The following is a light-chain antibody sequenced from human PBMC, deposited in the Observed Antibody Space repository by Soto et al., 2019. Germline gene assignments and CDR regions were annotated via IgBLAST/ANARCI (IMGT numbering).Light chain of an antibody. J-gene: IGKJ1*01. CDR3: HQYGRSPPWT. V-gene: IGKV3-20*01. CDR2: AAS. CDR1: QSVSSSY. Sequence: EIVLTQSPGTLSLSPVERATLSCRASQSVSSSYLAWFQQKPGQAPRLLIYAASSRATGIPDRFSGSGSGTEFTLTISILEPEDFALYYCHQYGRSPPWTFGQGTKVAIK.